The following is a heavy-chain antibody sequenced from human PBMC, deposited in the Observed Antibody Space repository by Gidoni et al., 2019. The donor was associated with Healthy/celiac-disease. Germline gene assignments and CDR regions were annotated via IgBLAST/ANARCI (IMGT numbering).Heavy chain of an antibody. CDR1: GGSISSSSYY. Sequence: QLPLQDSGPGLVKPSETLSLTCTVSGGSISSSSYYWGWIRQPPVKGLEWIGSIYYSGSTYYNPSLKSLVTISVDTSKNQFSRKLSSVTAADTAVYYCARTGYYDILTGYSEYYFDYWGQGTLVTVSS. CDR3: ARTGYYDILTGYSEYYFDY. V-gene: IGHV4-39*01. D-gene: IGHD3-9*01. CDR2: IYYSGST. J-gene: IGHJ4*02.